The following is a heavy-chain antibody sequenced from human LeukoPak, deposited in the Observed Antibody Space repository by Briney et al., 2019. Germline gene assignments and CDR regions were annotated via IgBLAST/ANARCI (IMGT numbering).Heavy chain of an antibody. Sequence: ASVKVSCKASGYTFTGYYMHCVRQAPGQGLEWMGRINPNSGGTNYAQKFQGRVTMTRDTSISTAYMELSRLRSDDTAVYYCARDSYYDSSGYYYFDYWGQGTLVTVSS. CDR3: ARDSYYDSSGYYYFDY. CDR1: GYTFTGYY. CDR2: INPNSGGT. V-gene: IGHV1-2*06. D-gene: IGHD3-22*01. J-gene: IGHJ4*02.